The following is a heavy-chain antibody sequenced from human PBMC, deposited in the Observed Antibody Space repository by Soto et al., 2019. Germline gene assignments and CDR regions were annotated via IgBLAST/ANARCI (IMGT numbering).Heavy chain of an antibody. CDR1: GSISSYY. D-gene: IGHD3-3*01. CDR3: SLCYYYDFWSGYYFNAFDI. J-gene: IGHJ3*02. CDR2: IYYSGST. V-gene: IGHV4-59*01. Sequence: GSISSYYWSWIRQPPGKGLEWIGYIYYSGSTNYNPSLKSRVTISVNMSKNQFSLKLSSVIAADSAVYYCSLCYYYDFWSGYYFNAFDIWGQGTMVTVSS.